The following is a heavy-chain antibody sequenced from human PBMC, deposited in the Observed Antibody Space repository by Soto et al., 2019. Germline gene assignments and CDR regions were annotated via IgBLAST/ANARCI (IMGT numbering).Heavy chain of an antibody. CDR2: IYHSGST. CDR3: ATGRVYYGSEY. D-gene: IGHD3-10*01. J-gene: IGHJ4*02. CDR1: GGSISSSNW. Sequence: SETLSLTCAVSGGSISSSNWWSWVRQPPGKGLEWIGEIYHSGSTNYNPSLKSRVTISLDTSTNQYSLRLSSVTTADTAVYYCATGRVYYGSEYWGQGTLVTVSS. V-gene: IGHV4-4*02.